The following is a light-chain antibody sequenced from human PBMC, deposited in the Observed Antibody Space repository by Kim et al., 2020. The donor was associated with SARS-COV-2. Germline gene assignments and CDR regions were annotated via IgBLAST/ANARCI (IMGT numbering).Light chain of an antibody. CDR2: SAS. J-gene: IGKJ1*01. CDR1: QTISNF. Sequence: ASVGDRVTIPCRACQTISNFLAWFQQKPGMVPKLLIYSASTLHSGVPSRFSGSGSGTHFTLTISSLQPEDVATYYCQRYNSVPQAFGQGTKVDIK. CDR3: QRYNSVPQA. V-gene: IGKV1-27*01.